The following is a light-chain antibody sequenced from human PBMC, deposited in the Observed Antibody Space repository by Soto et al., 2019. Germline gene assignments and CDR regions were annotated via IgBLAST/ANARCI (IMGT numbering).Light chain of an antibody. V-gene: IGKV3-15*01. Sequence: EIVVTQSPATLSASPGERVTLSCRASQFVSRRLAWYQQRLGQVPRLLIYDTSTRAPGISARFSGSGSGTEFTLTISRLQAEDVAVYYCQQYYYTPYSFGQGTKLEIK. CDR1: QFVSRR. J-gene: IGKJ2*03. CDR3: QQYYYTPYS. CDR2: DTS.